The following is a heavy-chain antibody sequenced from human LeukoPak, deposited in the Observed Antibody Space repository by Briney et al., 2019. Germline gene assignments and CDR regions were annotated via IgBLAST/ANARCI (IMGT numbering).Heavy chain of an antibody. CDR1: GLSFSTYA. D-gene: IGHD3-16*02. CDR3: AKDRTPDGRYEVDY. Sequence: AGGSLRLSCTASGLSFSTYAMNWVRQAPGKGLEWVSVIFGNGGGRDYADSVKGRFTISRDNSKSTLYLQMNSLRAEDTTVYYCAKDRTPDGRYEVDYWGRGTLVTVSS. V-gene: IGHV3-23*01. J-gene: IGHJ4*02. CDR2: IFGNGGGR.